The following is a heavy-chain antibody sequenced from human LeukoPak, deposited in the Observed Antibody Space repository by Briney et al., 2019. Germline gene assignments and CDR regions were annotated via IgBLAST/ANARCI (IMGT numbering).Heavy chain of an antibody. D-gene: IGHD2-15*01. Sequence: PSETLSLTCAVYGESFSGYYWSWIRQSPGKGLEWIGEINHSGSTYYNPSLKSRVTISVDTSRNQFSLKLRSVTAADTAVYYCTRHAVYCSGGSCYFDYWGQGTLVTVSS. CDR1: GESFSGYY. CDR3: TRHAVYCSGGSCYFDY. J-gene: IGHJ4*02. V-gene: IGHV4-34*01. CDR2: INHSGST.